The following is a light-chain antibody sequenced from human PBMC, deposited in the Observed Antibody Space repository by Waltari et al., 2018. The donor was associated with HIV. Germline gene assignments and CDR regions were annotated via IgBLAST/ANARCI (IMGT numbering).Light chain of an antibody. CDR2: DVS. Sequence: QSALTQPASVSGSPGPSITISCTGTSSDVGGYNSVSWYQQDPGKAPKLVIYDVSYRPSGVSKRFSGSKSGNTASLTISGLQAEDEADYYCSSYTSSSTLYVVFGGGTKLTVL. CDR3: SSYTSSSTLYVV. J-gene: IGLJ2*01. CDR1: SSDVGGYNS. V-gene: IGLV2-14*01.